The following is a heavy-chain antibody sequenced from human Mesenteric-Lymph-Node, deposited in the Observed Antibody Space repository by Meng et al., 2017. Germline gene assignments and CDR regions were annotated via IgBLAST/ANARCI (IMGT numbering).Heavy chain of an antibody. CDR3: ARAEVSSGWYLGSVRRYFDL. CDR1: GFTFSTYS. D-gene: IGHD6-19*01. V-gene: IGHV3-21*01. CDR2: ITSSSSYI. Sequence: GESLKISCAGSGFTFSTYSMNWVRQAPGKGLEWVSSITSSSSYIYYADSVRGRFIISRDNAKNSLYLQMNSLRAEDTAVYYCARAEVSSGWYLGSVRRYFDLWGRGTLVTVSS. J-gene: IGHJ2*01.